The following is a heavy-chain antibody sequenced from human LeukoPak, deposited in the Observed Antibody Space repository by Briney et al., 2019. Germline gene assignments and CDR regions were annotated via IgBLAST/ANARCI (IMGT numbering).Heavy chain of an antibody. J-gene: IGHJ4*02. CDR3: ARTEYYFDH. D-gene: IGHD3-10*01. Sequence: PSETLSLTCTVSGGSISSYYWSWIRQPPGKGLEGIGYIYYSGSTNYNPSLKSRVTMSADTSKNQFSLKLSSVTAADTAVYYCARTEYYFDHWGQGTLVTVSS. CDR2: IYYSGST. V-gene: IGHV4-59*01. CDR1: GGSISSYY.